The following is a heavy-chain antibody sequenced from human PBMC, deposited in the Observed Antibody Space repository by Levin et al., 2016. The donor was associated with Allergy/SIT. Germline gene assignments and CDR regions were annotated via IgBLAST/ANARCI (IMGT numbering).Heavy chain of an antibody. CDR2: ISAYNGNT. Sequence: WVRQAPGQGLEWMGWISAYNGNTNYAQKLQGRVTMTTDTSTSTAYMELRSLRSDDTAVYYCARDWLGLRDYYDSSGYYEIFDYWGQGTLVTVSS. CDR3: ARDWLGLRDYYDSSGYYEIFDY. J-gene: IGHJ4*02. V-gene: IGHV1-18*01. D-gene: IGHD3-22*01.